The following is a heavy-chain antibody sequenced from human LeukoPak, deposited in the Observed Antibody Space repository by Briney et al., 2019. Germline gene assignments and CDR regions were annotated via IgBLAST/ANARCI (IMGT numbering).Heavy chain of an antibody. V-gene: IGHV4-31*03. CDR2: IYYSGST. D-gene: IGHD6-13*01. Sequence: SQTLSLTCTVSGGSISSGGYYWSWIRQHPGKGLEWIGYIYYSGSTYYNPSLKSRVTISVDTSKNQFSLKLSSVTAADTAVYYCARAQAAAGNSLDYWGQGTLVTVSS. CDR3: ARAQAAAGNSLDY. CDR1: GGSISSGGYY. J-gene: IGHJ4*02.